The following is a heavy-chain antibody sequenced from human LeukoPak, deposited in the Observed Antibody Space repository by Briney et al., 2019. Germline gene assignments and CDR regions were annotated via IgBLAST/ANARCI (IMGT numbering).Heavy chain of an antibody. CDR2: ISYDGSNK. J-gene: IGHJ4*02. CDR3: AKDHYTRNYFDY. V-gene: IGHV3-30*18. D-gene: IGHD2-2*02. Sequence: TGGSLRLSCAASGFTFSSYGMHWVRQAPGKGLEWVAVISYDGSNKYYADSVKGRFTISRDNSKNTLYLQMNSLRAEDTAVYYCAKDHYTRNYFDYWGQGTLVTVSS. CDR1: GFTFSSYG.